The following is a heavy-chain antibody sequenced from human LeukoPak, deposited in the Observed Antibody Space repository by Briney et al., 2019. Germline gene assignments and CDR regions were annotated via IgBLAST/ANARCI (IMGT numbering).Heavy chain of an antibody. Sequence: SETLSLTRTVSGGSITSSSSFWGWIRQPPGKGLEWIGNIDYNGNTHYTPSLKSRVTISVDTSKNQFSLNLSSVTAADTAVYYCVRVAYCTNGVCSFDPWGQGTLVTVSS. CDR1: GGSITSSSSF. J-gene: IGHJ5*02. CDR3: VRVAYCTNGVCSFDP. CDR2: IDYNGNT. V-gene: IGHV4-39*01. D-gene: IGHD2-8*01.